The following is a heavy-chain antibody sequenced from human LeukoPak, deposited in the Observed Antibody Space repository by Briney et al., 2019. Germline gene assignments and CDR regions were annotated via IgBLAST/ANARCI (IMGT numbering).Heavy chain of an antibody. J-gene: IGHJ6*03. CDR1: GYSFTSYW. CDR2: IYPGDSDT. D-gene: IGHD5-24*01. CDR3: ARISRDGYNAYYYYYMDV. Sequence: GESLKISCKGSGYSFTSYWIGWVRQMPGKGLGWMGIIYPGDSDTRYSPSFQGQVTISADKSISTAYLQWSSLKASDTAIYYCARISRDGYNAYYYYYMDVWGKGTTVTVSS. V-gene: IGHV5-51*01.